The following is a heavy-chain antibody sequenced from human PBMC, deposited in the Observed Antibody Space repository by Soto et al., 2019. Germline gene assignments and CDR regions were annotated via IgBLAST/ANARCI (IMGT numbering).Heavy chain of an antibody. Sequence: ASVKVSCKASGYPFTSYGVSWVRQAPGQGLEWIGWISASDGETHSAQKFQGRVTMTTDTSTTTAYLDLSSLRSDDTAVYYCVRDPRWQQLEFDFWGQGTLVTVSS. J-gene: IGHJ4*02. CDR2: ISASDGET. CDR3: VRDPRWQQLEFDF. D-gene: IGHD1-1*01. CDR1: GYPFTSYG. V-gene: IGHV1-18*01.